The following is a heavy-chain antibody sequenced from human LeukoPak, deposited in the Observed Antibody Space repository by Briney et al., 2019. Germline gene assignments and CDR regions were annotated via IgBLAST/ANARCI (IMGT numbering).Heavy chain of an antibody. Sequence: GGSLRLSCAASGFTFKTCVLHWVRQAPGKGLEWVAALWSDGSNKYYADSVRGRFTISRDNSKNTLYLQMNSLSAEDTAVYYCAREGGDYVSDYWGQGTLVIVSS. CDR3: AREGGDYVSDY. V-gene: IGHV3-33*01. D-gene: IGHD4-17*01. CDR1: GFTFKTCV. J-gene: IGHJ4*02. CDR2: LWSDGSNK.